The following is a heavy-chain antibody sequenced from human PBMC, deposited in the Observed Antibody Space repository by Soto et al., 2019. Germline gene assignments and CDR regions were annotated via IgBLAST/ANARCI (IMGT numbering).Heavy chain of an antibody. D-gene: IGHD3-16*01. J-gene: IGHJ4*02. CDR2: ISAYNGNT. Sequence: ASVKVSCKASGYTFTSYGISWVRQAPGQGLEWMGWISAYNGNTNYAQKLQGRVTMTTDTSTSTAYMELRSLRSDDTAVYYCASGVRVSVFGIYFDYWGQGTLVTVSS. V-gene: IGHV1-18*01. CDR1: GYTFTSYG. CDR3: ASGVRVSVFGIYFDY.